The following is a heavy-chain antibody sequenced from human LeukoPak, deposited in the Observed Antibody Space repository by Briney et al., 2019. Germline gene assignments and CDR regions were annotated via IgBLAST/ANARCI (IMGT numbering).Heavy chain of an antibody. J-gene: IGHJ4*02. Sequence: GESLKISCKGSGYSFTTYWIGWVRQMPGKGLEWVGIIYPTDSETRYSPSFQGQVTISADKSISTAYLQWSSLEASDTAMYYCARRGCNGGSCYGYWGQGTLVTVSS. CDR1: GYSFTTYW. V-gene: IGHV5-51*01. CDR3: ARRGCNGGSCYGY. D-gene: IGHD2-15*01. CDR2: IYPTDSET.